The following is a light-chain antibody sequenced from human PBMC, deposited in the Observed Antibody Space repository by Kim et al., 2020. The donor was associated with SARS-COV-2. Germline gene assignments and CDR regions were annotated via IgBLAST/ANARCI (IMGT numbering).Light chain of an antibody. CDR1: NMGSKS. Sequence: SYELTQPPSVSVAPGQTARITCAGNNMGSKSVYWYQQKPGQAPVLVIYYDSDRPSGIPERFSGSNSGNTATLTISRAEAGDEADYYCQVWDSSSDLFGGG. CDR2: YDS. J-gene: IGLJ2*01. CDR3: QVWDSSSDL. V-gene: IGLV3-21*04.